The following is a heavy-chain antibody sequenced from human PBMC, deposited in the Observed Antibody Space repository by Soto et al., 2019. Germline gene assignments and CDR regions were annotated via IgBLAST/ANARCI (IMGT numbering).Heavy chain of an antibody. D-gene: IGHD2-8*01. V-gene: IGHV3-23*01. J-gene: IGHJ2*01. CDR2: ISGSGGST. Sequence: EVQLLESGGGLVQPGGSLRLSCAASGSTFSSYAMSWVRQAPGKGLEWVSAISGSGGSTYYADSVKGRFTISRDNSKNTLYLQMNSLRAEDTAVYYCARTNSLSAGSYWYFDLWGRGTLVTVSS. CDR3: ARTNSLSAGSYWYFDL. CDR1: GSTFSSYA.